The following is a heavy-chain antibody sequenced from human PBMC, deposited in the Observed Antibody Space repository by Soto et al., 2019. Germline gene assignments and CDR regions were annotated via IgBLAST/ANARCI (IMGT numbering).Heavy chain of an antibody. CDR3: ARVDYGDYVLNY. V-gene: IGHV3-30-3*01. Sequence: QVQLVESGGGVVQPGRSLRLSCAASGFTFSSYAMHWVRQAPGKGLEWVAVISYDGSNKYYADSVKGRFTISRDNSKNTLYLQMNSLRAEDTAVYYCARVDYGDYVLNYWGQGNLVTVSS. D-gene: IGHD4-17*01. CDR1: GFTFSSYA. J-gene: IGHJ4*02. CDR2: ISYDGSNK.